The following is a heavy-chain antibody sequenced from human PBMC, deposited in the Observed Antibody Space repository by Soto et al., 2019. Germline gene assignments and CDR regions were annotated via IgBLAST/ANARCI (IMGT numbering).Heavy chain of an antibody. V-gene: IGHV3-21*01. J-gene: IGHJ5*02. CDR3: ARLGYDFWSGKKLFDP. Sequence: GGSLRLSCAASGFTFSSYSMNWVRQAPGKGLEWVSSISSSSSYIYYADSVKGRFTISRDNAKNSLYLQMNSLRAEDTAVYYCARLGYDFWSGKKLFDPWGQGTLVTVSS. CDR2: ISSSSSYI. CDR1: GFTFSSYS. D-gene: IGHD3-3*01.